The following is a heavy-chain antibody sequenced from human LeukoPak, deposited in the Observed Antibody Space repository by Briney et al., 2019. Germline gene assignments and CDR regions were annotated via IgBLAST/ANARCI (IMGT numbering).Heavy chain of an antibody. D-gene: IGHD3-22*01. J-gene: IGHJ4*02. CDR1: GFTFSSYA. CDR3: ARDPVPYYYDSSGYCDY. Sequence: GGSLRLSCAASGFTFSSYAMHWVRQAPGKGLEWVAVISYDGSNKYYADSVKGRFTISRDNSKNTLYLQMNSQRAEDTAVYYCARDPVPYYYDSSGYCDYWGQGTLVTVSS. V-gene: IGHV3-30-3*01. CDR2: ISYDGSNK.